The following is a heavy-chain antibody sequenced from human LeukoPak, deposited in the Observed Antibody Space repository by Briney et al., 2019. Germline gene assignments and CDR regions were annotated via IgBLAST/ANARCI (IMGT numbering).Heavy chain of an antibody. CDR1: GGSISSHY. J-gene: IGHJ3*02. CDR3: AREWSSSGAFDI. Sequence: SETLSLTCTVSGGSISSHYWSWLRQPPGKGLEWIGYIYYSGSTNYNPSLKSRVTISVDTSKNQFSLKLSSVTAADTAVYYCAREWSSSGAFDIWGQGTMVTVSS. V-gene: IGHV4-59*11. CDR2: IYYSGST. D-gene: IGHD6-19*01.